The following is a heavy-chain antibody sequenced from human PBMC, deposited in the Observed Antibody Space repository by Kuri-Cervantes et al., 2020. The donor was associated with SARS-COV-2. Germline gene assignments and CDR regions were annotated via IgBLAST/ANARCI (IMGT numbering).Heavy chain of an antibody. Sequence: ASVKVSCKASGYTFTSYYMHWVRQAPGQGLEWMGIINPSGGSTSYAQKFQGRVTMTTDTSTSTAYMELRSLRSDDTAVYYCARLWGTNDAFDIWGQGTMVTDSS. CDR3: ARLWGTNDAFDI. V-gene: IGHV1-46*01. J-gene: IGHJ3*02. CDR2: INPSGGST. CDR1: GYTFTSYY. D-gene: IGHD7-27*01.